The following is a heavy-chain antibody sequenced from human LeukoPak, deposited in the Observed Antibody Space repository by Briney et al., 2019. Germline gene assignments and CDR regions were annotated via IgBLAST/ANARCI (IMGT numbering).Heavy chain of an antibody. CDR2: IYPSGST. J-gene: IGHJ4*02. V-gene: IGHV4-4*07. D-gene: IGHD2-15*01. Sequence: SETLSLTCTVSGGSISSHYWSWIRQPAGKGLEWIGRIYPSGSTNYNPSLKSRVTMSVDTSKNQFSLKLTSVTAADTAVYYCARTSPRAATFDYWGQGTLVTVSS. CDR1: GGSISSHY. CDR3: ARTSPRAATFDY.